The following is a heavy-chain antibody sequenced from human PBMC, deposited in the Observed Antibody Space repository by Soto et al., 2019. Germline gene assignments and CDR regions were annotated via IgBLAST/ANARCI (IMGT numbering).Heavy chain of an antibody. J-gene: IGHJ5*02. CDR3: ACADRAVAGPTNWFDA. D-gene: IGHD6-19*01. V-gene: IGHV1-3*01. Sequence: QVQLVQSGAEVKKPGASVKVSCKASGYTFTSYAMHWVRQAPGQRFAWMGWLNAGNGNTKYSQKFHGRVTINRDTTETTAYMELSSLRSEKTDVYYCACADRAVAGPTNWFDAWGQGTLVTVSS. CDR2: LNAGNGNT. CDR1: GYTFTSYA.